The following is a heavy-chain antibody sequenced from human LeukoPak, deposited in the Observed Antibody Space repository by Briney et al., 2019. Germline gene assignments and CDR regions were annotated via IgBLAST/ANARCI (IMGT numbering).Heavy chain of an antibody. D-gene: IGHD6-13*01. Sequence: SQTLSLTCTVSGGSISSGGYYWSWLRQHPGKGLEWIGYIYHSGSTYYNPSLKSRVTISVDRSKNQFSLKLSSVTAADTAVYYCARGSAAAGKFDYWGQGTLVTVSS. CDR3: ARGSAAAGKFDY. J-gene: IGHJ4*02. CDR1: GGSISSGGYY. V-gene: IGHV4-31*03. CDR2: IYHSGST.